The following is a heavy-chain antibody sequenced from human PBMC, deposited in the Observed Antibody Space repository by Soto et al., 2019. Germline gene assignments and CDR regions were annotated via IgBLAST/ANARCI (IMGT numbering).Heavy chain of an antibody. Sequence: QVQLVESGGGLVKPGGSLRLSCAASGFTFSDYYMSWIRQAPXXXXEWVSHISSSSSYTNYADSVKGRFTISGDNAKNSLYLQMNSLXAEDXAVXHCARVRDGYNVYFDYWGQGTLVTVSS. CDR2: ISSSSSYT. D-gene: IGHD5-12*01. V-gene: IGHV3-11*05. CDR1: GFTFSDYY. CDR3: ARVRDGYNVYFDY. J-gene: IGHJ4*02.